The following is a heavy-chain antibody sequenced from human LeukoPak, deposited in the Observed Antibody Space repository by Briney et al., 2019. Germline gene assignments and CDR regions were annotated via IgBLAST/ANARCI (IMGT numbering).Heavy chain of an antibody. CDR2: INHSGST. CDR1: GGSFSGYY. V-gene: IGHV4-34*01. D-gene: IGHD5-18*01. CDR3: ARERALQQAPNWFDP. J-gene: IGHJ5*02. Sequence: SETLSLTCAVYGGSFSGYYWSWIRQPPGKGLEWIGEINHSGSTNYNPSLKSRVTISVDTSKNQFSLKLSSVTAADMAVYYCARERALQQAPNWFDPWGQGTLVTVSS.